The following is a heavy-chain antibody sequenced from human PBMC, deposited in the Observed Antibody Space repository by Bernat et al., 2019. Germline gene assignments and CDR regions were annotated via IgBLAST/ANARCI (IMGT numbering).Heavy chain of an antibody. V-gene: IGHV1-18*01. CDR1: GYTFTSYG. Sequence: QVQLVQSGAEVKKPGASVKVSCKASGYTFTSYGISWVRQAPGQGLEWMGWISAYNGNTNYAQKLQGRVTMTTDTSTSTAYMELRSLGSDDTAVYYCARDIRGSGSYYKGAFAYWGQGTLVTVSS. D-gene: IGHD3-10*01. J-gene: IGHJ4*02. CDR3: ARDIRGSGSYYKGAFAY. CDR2: ISAYNGNT.